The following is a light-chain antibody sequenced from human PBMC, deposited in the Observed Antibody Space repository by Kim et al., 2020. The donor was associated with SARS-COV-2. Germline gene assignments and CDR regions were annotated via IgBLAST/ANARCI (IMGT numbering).Light chain of an antibody. V-gene: IGLV3-19*01. J-gene: IGLJ2*01. CDR3: QSRDSSGKVV. CDR2: GKN. CDR1: SLRHYY. Sequence: SPELTQDPAVSVALGQTVSITCQGDSLRHYYVSWYQRRPGQAPILVIYGKNNRPSGIPDRLSGSTSGNTASLTITGAQAEDETDYYCQSRDSSGKVVFGGGTKLTVL.